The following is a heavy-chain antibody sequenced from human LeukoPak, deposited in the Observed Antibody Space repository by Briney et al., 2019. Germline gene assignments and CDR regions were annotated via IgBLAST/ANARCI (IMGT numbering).Heavy chain of an antibody. D-gene: IGHD3-9*01. V-gene: IGHV3-15*01. CDR2: IKSKTDGGTT. CDR1: GFTFSNAW. J-gene: IGHJ3*02. Sequence: PGGSPRLSCAASGFTFSNAWMSWVRQAPGKGLEWVGRIKSKTDGGTTDYAAPVKGRFTISRDDSKNTLYLQMNSLKTEDTAVYYCTTAYYDILTGYLDAFDIWGQGTMVTVSS. CDR3: TTAYYDILTGYLDAFDI.